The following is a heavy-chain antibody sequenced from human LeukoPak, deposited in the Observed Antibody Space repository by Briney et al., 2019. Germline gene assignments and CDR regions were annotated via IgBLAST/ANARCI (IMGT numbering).Heavy chain of an antibody. Sequence: ASVKVSCKASGGTFSSYAISWARQAPGQGLEWMGGIIPIFGTANYAQKFQGRVTITADESTSTAYMELSSLRSEDTAVYYCARDHRDAFDIWGQGTMVTVSS. V-gene: IGHV1-69*13. J-gene: IGHJ3*02. CDR1: GGTFSSYA. CDR3: ARDHRDAFDI. CDR2: IIPIFGTA.